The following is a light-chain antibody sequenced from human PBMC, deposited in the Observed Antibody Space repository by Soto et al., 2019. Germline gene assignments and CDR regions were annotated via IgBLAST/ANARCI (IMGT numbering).Light chain of an antibody. Sequence: QSVLTQPASVSGSPGQSITISCTGTSSDVGDYNYVSWYQHHPGKAPKVIIYEVTNRPSGVSNRFSGSKSGNTASLTISGLQAEDEADYYCSSYTTSSTLSYVFGIGTKLTV. CDR1: SSDVGDYNY. CDR2: EVT. CDR3: SSYTTSSTLSYV. V-gene: IGLV2-14*01. J-gene: IGLJ1*01.